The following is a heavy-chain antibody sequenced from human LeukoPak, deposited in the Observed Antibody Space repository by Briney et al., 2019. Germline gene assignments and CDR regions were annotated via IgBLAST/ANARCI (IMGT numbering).Heavy chain of an antibody. CDR3: AKDQKSGMTGSDY. Sequence: PGGSLRLSCAASGFTFSSYAMSWVRQAPGKGLEWVSTISGSGGYTYYTDSVKGRFTISRDNSKNTLYVQMNSLRADDTALYFYAKDQKSGMTGSDYWGQGTLVTVSS. CDR1: GFTFSSYA. V-gene: IGHV3-23*01. J-gene: IGHJ4*02. CDR2: ISGSGGYT. D-gene: IGHD1-1*01.